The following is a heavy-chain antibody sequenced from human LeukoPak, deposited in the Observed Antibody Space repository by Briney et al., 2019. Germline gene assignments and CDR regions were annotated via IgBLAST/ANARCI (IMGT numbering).Heavy chain of an antibody. CDR2: ITNDGSST. CDR1: GLTFSSHW. Sequence: GGSLRLSCAASGLTFSSHWMHWVRQAPGKELVWVSRITNDGSSTTYADSVKGRFTISRDNAENTLYLQMNSLRVEDTAVYYCVRSAFHAGSGNYYDYWGQGTLVTVSS. J-gene: IGHJ4*02. V-gene: IGHV3-74*01. CDR3: VRSAFHAGSGNYYDY. D-gene: IGHD3-22*01.